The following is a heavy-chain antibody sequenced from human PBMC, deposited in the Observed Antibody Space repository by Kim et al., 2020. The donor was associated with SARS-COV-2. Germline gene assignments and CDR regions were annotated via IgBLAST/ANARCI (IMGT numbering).Heavy chain of an antibody. J-gene: IGHJ3*02. Sequence: RYSPAFQGQVTLSADKSISTAYLQWSSLKALDTAMYYCARCITGTSAFDIWGQGTMVTVSS. CDR3: ARCITGTSAFDI. D-gene: IGHD1-7*01. V-gene: IGHV5-51*01.